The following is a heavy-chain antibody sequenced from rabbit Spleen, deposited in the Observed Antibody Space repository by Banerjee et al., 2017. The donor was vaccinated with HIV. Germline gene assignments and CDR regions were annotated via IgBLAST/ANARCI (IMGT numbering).Heavy chain of an antibody. Sequence: QSLEESGGGLVKPGASLTLTCTASGFSFSSGYHMCWVRQAPGKGLEWIACIYVGSSGSTYYATWAKGRFTISKTSSTTVTLQMTSLTAADTATYFCARDTGSSFSSYGMDLWGPGTLVTVS. V-gene: IGHV1S40*01. D-gene: IGHD8-1*01. CDR1: GFSFSSGYH. CDR2: IYVGSSGST. CDR3: ARDTGSSFSSYGMDL. J-gene: IGHJ6*01.